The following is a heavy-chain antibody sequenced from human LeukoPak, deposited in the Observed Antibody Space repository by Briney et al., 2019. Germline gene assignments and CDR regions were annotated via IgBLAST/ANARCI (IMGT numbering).Heavy chain of an antibody. CDR2: ISYDGSNK. D-gene: IGHD3-3*01. V-gene: IGHV3-30*18. CDR1: GFTFSSYG. CDR3: AKIDDFWSGFDAFDI. Sequence: PGRSLRLSCAASGFTFSSYGIHWVRQAPGKGLEWVAVISYDGSNKYYADSVKGRFTISRDNSKNTLYLQMNSLRAEDTAVYYCAKIDDFWSGFDAFDIWGQGTMVTVSS. J-gene: IGHJ3*02.